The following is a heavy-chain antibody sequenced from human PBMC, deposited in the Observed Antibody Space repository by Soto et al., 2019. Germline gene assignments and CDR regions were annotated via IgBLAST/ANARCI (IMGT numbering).Heavy chain of an antibody. J-gene: IGHJ3*02. CDR3: ARFMPRGYSYVRPRDAFDI. Sequence: SETLSLTCTVSGGSISSTIYYWGWIRQPPGKGLEWIGSIYYSGSTYYNPSLKSRVTISVDTSKNQFSLKLSSVTAADTAVYYCARFMPRGYSYVRPRDAFDISGQGTMVTVSS. CDR2: IYYSGST. CDR1: GGSISSTIYY. D-gene: IGHD5-18*01. V-gene: IGHV4-39*01.